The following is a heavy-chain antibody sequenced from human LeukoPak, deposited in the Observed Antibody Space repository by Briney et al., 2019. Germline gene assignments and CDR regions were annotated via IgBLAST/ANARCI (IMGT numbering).Heavy chain of an antibody. CDR1: GFTFTAYW. Sequence: GGSLRLSSEVSGFTFTAYWMNWVRQAPGKGPEWVASIRQDGSEKTYVDSVKGRFTISRDNTKNSLSLQLNGLRAEDTAVYYCARDGTAAGLYFDLWGQGTLVTVSS. D-gene: IGHD6-13*01. CDR3: ARDGTAAGLYFDL. V-gene: IGHV3-7*01. J-gene: IGHJ4*01. CDR2: IRQDGSEK.